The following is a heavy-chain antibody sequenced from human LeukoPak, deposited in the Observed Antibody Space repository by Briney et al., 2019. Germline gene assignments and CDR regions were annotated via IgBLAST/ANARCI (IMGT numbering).Heavy chain of an antibody. CDR2: IIPILGIA. D-gene: IGHD3-10*01. J-gene: IGHJ6*02. CDR3: ARDDYYGSGSYYMDYYYYGMDV. V-gene: IGHV1-69*04. CDR1: GGTFRSYA. Sequence: SVKVSCKASGGTFRSYAISWVRQAPGQGLEWLGRIIPILGIANYAQKFQGRVTITADKSTSTAYMELSSLRSEDTAAYYCARDDYYGSGSYYMDYYYYGMDVWGQGTTVTVSS.